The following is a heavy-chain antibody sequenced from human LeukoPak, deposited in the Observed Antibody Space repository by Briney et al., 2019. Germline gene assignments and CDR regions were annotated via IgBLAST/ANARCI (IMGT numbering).Heavy chain of an antibody. V-gene: IGHV3-30-3*01. CDR3: ARVLSGSYYYFDY. D-gene: IGHD1-26*01. CDR1: GFTFSSYA. CDR2: ISYDGSNK. Sequence: GGSLRLSCAASGFTFSSYAMHWVRQAPGKGLEWVAVISYDGSNKYYADSVKGRFTISRDNSKNTLYLQMSSLRAEDTAVYYCARVLSGSYYYFDYWGQGTLATVSS. J-gene: IGHJ4*02.